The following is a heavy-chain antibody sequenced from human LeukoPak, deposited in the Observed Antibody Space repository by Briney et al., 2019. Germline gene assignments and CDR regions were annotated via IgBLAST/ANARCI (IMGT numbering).Heavy chain of an antibody. CDR1: GFTFSSYG. D-gene: IGHD2-2*01. CDR2: IRYDGSNK. Sequence: GGSLRLSCAASGFTFSSYGMDWVRQAPGKGLEWVAFIRYDGSNKYYADSVKGRFTISRDNSKNTLYLQMNSLRAEDTAVYYCAILLSGNQLYAFDIWGQGTMVTVSS. V-gene: IGHV3-30*02. J-gene: IGHJ3*02. CDR3: AILLSGNQLYAFDI.